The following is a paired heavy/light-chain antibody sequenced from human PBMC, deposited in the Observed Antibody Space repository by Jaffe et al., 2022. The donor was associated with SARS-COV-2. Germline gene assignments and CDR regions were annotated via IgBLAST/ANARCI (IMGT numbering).Heavy chain of an antibody. V-gene: IGHV4-61*02. CDR1: GDSISSGSYY. J-gene: IGHJ4*02. CDR3: ARDRTNGFDY. Sequence: QVQLQESGPGLVKPSQTLSLTCTVSGDSISSGSYYWSWIRQPAGKGLEWIGRIYTSGSTSYNPSLKSRVTISIDTSKNHFSLSLSSVTAADTAIYYCARDRTNGFDYWGQGTLVTVSS. CDR2: IYTSGST.
Light chain of an antibody. Sequence: DVQMTQSPSSLSASVGDRVTITCRASQTINIYLNWYQQKPGRAPKLLIYAASSLQSGVPSRFSGSGSGTDFTLTVSSLQPEDFATYFCQQSYILPRTFGQGTNVEIK. CDR2: AAS. CDR3: QQSYILPRT. V-gene: IGKV1-39*01. J-gene: IGKJ1*01. CDR1: QTINIY.